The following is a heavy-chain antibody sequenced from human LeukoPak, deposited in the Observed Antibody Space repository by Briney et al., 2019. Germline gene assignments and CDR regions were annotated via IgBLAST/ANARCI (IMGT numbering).Heavy chain of an antibody. CDR2: IYYSGST. J-gene: IGHJ5*02. CDR3: ARGRYCSSTSCYRNWFDP. D-gene: IGHD2-2*01. Sequence: SETLSLTCTVSGGSISSSSYYWGWIRQPPGKGLEWIGSIYYSGSTYYNPSLKSRVTISVDTSKNQFSLKLSSVTAADTAVYYCARGRYCSSTSCYRNWFDPWGQGTLVTVSS. CDR1: GGSISSSSYY. V-gene: IGHV4-39*01.